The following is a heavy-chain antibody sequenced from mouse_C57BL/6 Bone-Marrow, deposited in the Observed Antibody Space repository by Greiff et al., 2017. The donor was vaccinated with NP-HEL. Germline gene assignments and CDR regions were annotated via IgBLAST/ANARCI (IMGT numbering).Heavy chain of an antibody. D-gene: IGHD1-1*01. V-gene: IGHV1-80*01. J-gene: IGHJ2*01. Sequence: QVQLQQSGAELVKPGASVKISCKASGYAFSSYWMNWVKQRPGKGLEWIGQIYPGDGDTNYNGKFKGKATLTADKSSSTAYMQLISLTSEDSSVYFCARERDYGSSFFDDWGKGTTLTVSS. CDR3: ARERDYGSSFFDD. CDR1: GYAFSSYW. CDR2: IYPGDGDT.